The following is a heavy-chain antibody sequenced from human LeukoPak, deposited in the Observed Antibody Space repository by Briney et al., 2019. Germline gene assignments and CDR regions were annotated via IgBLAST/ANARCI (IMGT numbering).Heavy chain of an antibody. CDR1: GYTLTELS. D-gene: IGHD3-16*02. CDR2: FDPEDGET. J-gene: IGHJ4*02. CDR3: ATSIMITFGGVILLVSPLDY. Sequence: ASVKVSCKVSGYTLTELSMHWVRQAPGKGLEWMGGFDPEDGETIYAQKFQGRVTMTEDTSTDTAYMELSSLRSEDTAVYYCATSIMITFGGVILLVSPLDYWGQRTLVTVSS. V-gene: IGHV1-24*01.